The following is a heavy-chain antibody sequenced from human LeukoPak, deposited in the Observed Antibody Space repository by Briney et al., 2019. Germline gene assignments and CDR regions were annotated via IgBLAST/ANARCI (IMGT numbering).Heavy chain of an antibody. CDR3: ARGRYLDWLPYFFDY. V-gene: IGHV3-7*01. Sequence: GGSLRLSCAASGFTFTIYWMSWVRQAPGKGLEWVANNDQDGREKSFVDSVKGRFSISRDNAKNTLYLQMNSLRVEDTAIYYCARGRYLDWLPYFFDYWGQGTLVTVSS. CDR2: NDQDGREK. D-gene: IGHD3-9*01. J-gene: IGHJ4*02. CDR1: GFTFTIYW.